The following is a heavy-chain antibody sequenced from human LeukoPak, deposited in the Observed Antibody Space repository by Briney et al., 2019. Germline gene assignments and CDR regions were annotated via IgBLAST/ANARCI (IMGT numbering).Heavy chain of an antibody. D-gene: IGHD6-13*01. J-gene: IGHJ1*01. V-gene: IGHV3-33*01. Sequence: GGSLRLSCAASGFTFSSYGMHWVRQAPGKGLEWVAVIWYDGSNKYYADSVKGRFTISRDNSKNTLYLQMNRLRAEDTAVYYCARDPGIAAAGVYFQHWGQGTLVTVSS. CDR3: ARDPGIAAAGVYFQH. CDR2: IWYDGSNK. CDR1: GFTFSSYG.